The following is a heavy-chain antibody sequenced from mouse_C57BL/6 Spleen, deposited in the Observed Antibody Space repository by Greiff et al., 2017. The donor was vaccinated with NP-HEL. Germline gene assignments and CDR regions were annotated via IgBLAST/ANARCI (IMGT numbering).Heavy chain of an antibody. CDR3: ARYDDYDAFDY. D-gene: IGHD2-4*01. V-gene: IGHV1-82*01. J-gene: IGHJ2*01. CDR1: GYAFSSSW. Sequence: QVQLQQSGPELVKPGASVKISCKASGYAFSSSWMNWVKQRPGKGLEWIGRIYTGDGDTNYDGKFKGKGTLTAAKSSSTAYMQLSSLTSEDSAVYVCARYDDYDAFDYWGQGTTLTVSS. CDR2: IYTGDGDT.